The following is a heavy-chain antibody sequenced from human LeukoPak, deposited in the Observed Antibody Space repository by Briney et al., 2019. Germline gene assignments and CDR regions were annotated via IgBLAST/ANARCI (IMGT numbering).Heavy chain of an antibody. D-gene: IGHD3-3*01. CDR2: IKQDGSEK. CDR3: ARDAFSRISVFGVVSDAFDI. V-gene: IGHV3-7*01. CDR1: GFTFSSYW. J-gene: IGHJ3*02. Sequence: QPGGSLRLSCAPSGFTFSSYWMSWVRQAPGKGPEWVANIKQDGSEKYYVDSVKGRFTISRDNAKNSLYLQMNSLRAEDTAVYYCARDAFSRISVFGVVSDAFDIWGQGTMVTVSS.